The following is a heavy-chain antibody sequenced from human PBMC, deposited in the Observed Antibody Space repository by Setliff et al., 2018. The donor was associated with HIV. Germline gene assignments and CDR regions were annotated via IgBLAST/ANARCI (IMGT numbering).Heavy chain of an antibody. D-gene: IGHD3-10*01. CDR3: ARDGPLEGSYRYYYYYMDV. CDR2: INHSGST. Sequence: SETLSLTCAVYGGSFSGYYWSWIHQPPGKGLEWIGEINHSGSTNYNPSLKSRVTISVDTSKNQFSLKLSSVTAADTAVYYCARDGPLEGSYRYYYYYMDVWGKGTTVTVSS. V-gene: IGHV4-34*01. CDR1: GGSFSGYY. J-gene: IGHJ6*03.